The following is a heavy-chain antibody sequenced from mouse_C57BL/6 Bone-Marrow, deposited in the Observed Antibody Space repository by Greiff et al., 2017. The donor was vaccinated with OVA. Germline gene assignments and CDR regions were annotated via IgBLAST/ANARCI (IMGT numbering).Heavy chain of an antibody. CDR2: IWSGGST. V-gene: IGHV2-2*01. J-gene: IGHJ1*03. D-gene: IGHD2-2*01. CDR1: GFSLTSYG. CDR3: ARKGYDGWYFDV. Sequence: VQGVESGPGLVQPSQSLSITCTVSGFSLTSYGVHWVRQSPGKGLEWLGVIWSGGSTAYNTAFISRLSISKDNSKSQVFFKMNSLQADDTAIYYCARKGYDGWYFDVWGTGTTVTVSS.